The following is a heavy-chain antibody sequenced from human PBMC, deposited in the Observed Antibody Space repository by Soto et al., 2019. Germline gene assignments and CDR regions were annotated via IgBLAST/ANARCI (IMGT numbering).Heavy chain of an antibody. V-gene: IGHV3-33*01. J-gene: IGHJ3*02. CDR1: RFTFSNYG. CDR3: ARERVFGRIAVAAFDI. CDR2: IWYDGSNK. D-gene: IGHD6-19*01. Sequence: QVQLVESGGGVVQPGRSLRLSCAASRFTFSNYGMHWVRQAPGKGLEWVAVIWYDGSNKYYADSVKGRFTISRDNSKNTLYLQMNSLRAEETAVYYCARERVFGRIAVAAFDIWGQGTMVTVSS.